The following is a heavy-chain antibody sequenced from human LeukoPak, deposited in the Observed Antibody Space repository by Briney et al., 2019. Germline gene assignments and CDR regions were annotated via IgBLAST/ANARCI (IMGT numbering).Heavy chain of an antibody. CDR3: TRGDYYESRGYYLLFDY. Sequence: GGSLRLSCTASGFTFGDYGMSWVRQTPGKGLEWVGFIRSQAYGGTTEYAASVKGRFTISRDDSKSIAYLQMNSLKTEDTALYFCTRGDYYESRGYYLLFDYWGQGTLVTVSS. CDR2: IRSQAYGGTT. D-gene: IGHD3-22*01. J-gene: IGHJ4*02. V-gene: IGHV3-49*04. CDR1: GFTFGDYG.